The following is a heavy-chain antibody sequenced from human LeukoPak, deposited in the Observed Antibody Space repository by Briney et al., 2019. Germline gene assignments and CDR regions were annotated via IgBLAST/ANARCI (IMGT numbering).Heavy chain of an antibody. D-gene: IGHD2-15*01. Sequence: GGSLRLSCAASGFTFSSYAMSWVRQAPGKGLEWVSSISGSGDNTYYADSVKDRFSISRNNSKTTVSLQMNSLRAEDTAVYYCAKDWDMAPGYWGQGTLVTVSS. V-gene: IGHV3-23*01. J-gene: IGHJ4*02. CDR3: AKDWDMAPGY. CDR2: ISGSGDNT. CDR1: GFTFSSYA.